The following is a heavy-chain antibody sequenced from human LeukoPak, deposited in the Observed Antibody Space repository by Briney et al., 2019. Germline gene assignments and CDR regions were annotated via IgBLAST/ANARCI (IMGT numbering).Heavy chain of an antibody. D-gene: IGHD6-13*01. J-gene: IGHJ6*03. CDR1: GFTFDDYG. Sequence: GGSLRLSCAASGFTFDDYGMSWVRQAPGKGLEWVSGINWNGGSTGYADSVKGRLTISRDNAKNSLYLQMKSLRAEDTALYYCARAQLASYYYYYYYMDVWGKGTTVTVSS. CDR2: INWNGGST. V-gene: IGHV3-20*04. CDR3: ARAQLASYYYYYYYMDV.